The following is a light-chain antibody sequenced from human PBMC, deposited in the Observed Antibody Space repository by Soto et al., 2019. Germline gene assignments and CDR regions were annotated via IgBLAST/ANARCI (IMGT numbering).Light chain of an antibody. Sequence: EIVMTQSPATLSVSPGERATLSCRASQSISIDLAWYQQKPGQAPRLLIYGASTRATDIPARFSGSGSGTEFTLIISSLQSEDFAVYYCQQYHYWWTFGQGTKVEIK. CDR3: QQYHYWWT. CDR2: GAS. CDR1: QSISID. V-gene: IGKV3-15*01. J-gene: IGKJ1*01.